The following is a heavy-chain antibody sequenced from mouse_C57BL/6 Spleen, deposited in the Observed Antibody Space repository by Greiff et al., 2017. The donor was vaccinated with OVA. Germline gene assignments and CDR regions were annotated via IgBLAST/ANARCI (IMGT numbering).Heavy chain of an antibody. CDR3: ARGDFDY. Sequence: EVKLQESGGGLVKPGGSLKLSCAASGFTFSDYGMHWVRQAPVKGLEWVAYISSGSSTIYYADTVKGRFTISRDNAKNTLFLQMTSLRSEDTAMYYCARGDFDYWGQGTTLTVSS. CDR2: ISSGSSTI. J-gene: IGHJ2*01. V-gene: IGHV5-17*01. CDR1: GFTFSDYG.